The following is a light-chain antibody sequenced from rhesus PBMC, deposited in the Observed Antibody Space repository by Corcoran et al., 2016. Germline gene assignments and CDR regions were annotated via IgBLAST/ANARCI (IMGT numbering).Light chain of an antibody. Sequence: DIQMTQSPSSLSASVGDTVTITCRASQSISNWLAWYQQKPGKAPKLVIYKASTLKTGVPSRFRGSGSGTDFTLTISSLQSEEFATYYCQHYGSREFTFGPGTKLDIQ. V-gene: IGKV1-22*01. CDR2: KAS. CDR3: QHYGSREFT. CDR1: QSISNW. J-gene: IGKJ3*01.